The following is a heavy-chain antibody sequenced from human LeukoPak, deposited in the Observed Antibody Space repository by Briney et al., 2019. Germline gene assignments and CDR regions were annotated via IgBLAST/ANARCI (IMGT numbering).Heavy chain of an antibody. V-gene: IGHV3-21*01. D-gene: IGHD3-10*01. Sequence: TGGSLRLSCTPSGFNFRAYWMGWVRQAPGKGLEWVSSISSSSSYIYYADSVKGRFTISRDNAKNSLYLQMNSLRAEDTAVYYCASAYYYGSGSPGAFDIWGQGTMVTVSS. CDR2: ISSSSSYI. CDR3: ASAYYYGSGSPGAFDI. J-gene: IGHJ3*02. CDR1: GFNFRAYW.